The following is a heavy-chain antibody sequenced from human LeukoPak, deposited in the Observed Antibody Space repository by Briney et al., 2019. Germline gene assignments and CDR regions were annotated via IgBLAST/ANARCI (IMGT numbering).Heavy chain of an antibody. Sequence: GGSLRLSCAASGFSFGNHAMSWVRQVPGKGLEWVSGINWNGASTRYEDSVKGRFTISRDNANNSLYLQMNSLRAEDTALYHCARDRLRLGELSFRWFDPWGQGILVTVSS. CDR2: INWNGAST. V-gene: IGHV3-20*01. D-gene: IGHD3-16*02. CDR3: ARDRLRLGELSFRWFDP. J-gene: IGHJ5*02. CDR1: GFSFGNHA.